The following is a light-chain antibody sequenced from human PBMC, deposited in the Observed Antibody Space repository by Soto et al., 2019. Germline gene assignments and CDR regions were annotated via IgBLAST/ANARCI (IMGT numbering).Light chain of an antibody. CDR2: CAS. CDR1: PICSSSY. V-gene: IGKV3-20*01. J-gene: IGKJ1*01. CDR3: QQYDSSPKT. Sequence: EILLTPSTGTLSLSPGSRSTRSWMAIPICSSSYLAWYQQKPGQAPRLLIYCASRRATGIPDRFSGSGSGTDFTLTISRLEHEDFAVYYCQQYDSSPKTIGQGPKVDI.